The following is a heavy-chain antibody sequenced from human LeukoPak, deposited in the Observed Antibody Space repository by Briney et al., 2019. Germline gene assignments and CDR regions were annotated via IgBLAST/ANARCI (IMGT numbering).Heavy chain of an antibody. CDR3: ARQGRSVVVVATTPEVHDVFDI. CDR1: GGSISSYY. D-gene: IGHD2-15*01. CDR2: IYYSGST. J-gene: IGHJ3*02. Sequence: PSETLSLTCTVSGGSISSYYWSWIRQPPGKGLEWIGYIYYSGSTNYNPSLKSRVTISVDTSKNHFSLRLSSVTATDTAVYYCARQGRSVVVVATTPEVHDVFDIWGQGTMVTVPS. V-gene: IGHV4-59*08.